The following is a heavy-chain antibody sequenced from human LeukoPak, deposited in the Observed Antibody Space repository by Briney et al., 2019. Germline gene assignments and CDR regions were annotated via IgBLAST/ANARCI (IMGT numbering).Heavy chain of an antibody. CDR1: GFTFDDYA. V-gene: IGHV3-9*01. J-gene: IGHJ6*03. D-gene: IGHD2-21*01. Sequence: PGGSLRLSCAASGFTFDDYAMHWVRQAPGKGLEWVSGISWNSVIIGYADSVKGRFTISRDNAKNSLYLQMNSLRAEDTAVYYCARGVIGVGKARYYYYYYMDVWGKGTTVTISS. CDR2: ISWNSVII. CDR3: ARGVIGVGKARYYYYYYMDV.